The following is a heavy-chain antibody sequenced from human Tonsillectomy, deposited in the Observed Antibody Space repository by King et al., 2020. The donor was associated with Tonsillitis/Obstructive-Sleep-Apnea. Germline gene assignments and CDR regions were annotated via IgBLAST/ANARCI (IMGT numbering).Heavy chain of an antibody. CDR3: SRHGPGYCSGGSCYKYMDV. D-gene: IGHD2-15*01. CDR2: IYPGDSDT. V-gene: IGHV5-51*01. CDR1: GYSFIRYW. J-gene: IGHJ6*04. Sequence: DGQLVQSGAEVKKPGESLKISCKASGYSFIRYWIGWVRQMPGKGLEWMGIIYPGDSDTRYSPSFQGQVTISADKSINTAILQWSSQKASDTAMYYCSRHGPGYCSGGSCYKYMDVWGKGNTVTVSS.